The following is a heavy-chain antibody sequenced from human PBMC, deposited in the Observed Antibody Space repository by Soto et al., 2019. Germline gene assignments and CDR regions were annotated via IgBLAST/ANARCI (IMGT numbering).Heavy chain of an antibody. D-gene: IGHD1-26*01. J-gene: IGHJ4*02. CDR2: INAGNGNT. V-gene: IGHV1-3*01. Sequence: ASLKVSCKSSGYTFSNYAIHWVRQAPGQRLEWMGWINAGNGNTKSSQKFQGRVTITRDTSASTAYMELSSLRSEDTAVYYCARGSPPTFDYWGQGTLVTVSS. CDR3: ARGSPPTFDY. CDR1: GYTFSNYA.